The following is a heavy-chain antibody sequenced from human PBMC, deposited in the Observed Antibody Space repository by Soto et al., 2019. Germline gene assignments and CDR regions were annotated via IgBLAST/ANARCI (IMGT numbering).Heavy chain of an antibody. CDR2: ISAYNGNT. D-gene: IGHD3-3*01. V-gene: IGHV1-18*04. J-gene: IGHJ6*02. CDR1: GYTFTSYG. Sequence: ASVKVSCKASGYTFTSYGISWVRQAPGQGLEWMGWISAYNGNTNYAQKLRGRVTMTTDTSTSTAYMELRSLRSDDTAVYYCAIVRFLEWLPRFYYYYGMDVWGQGTTVTVSS. CDR3: AIVRFLEWLPRFYYYYGMDV.